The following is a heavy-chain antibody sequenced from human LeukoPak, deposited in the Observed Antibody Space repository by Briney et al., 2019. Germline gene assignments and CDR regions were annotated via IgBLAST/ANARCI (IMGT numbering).Heavy chain of an antibody. CDR2: IYYSGST. V-gene: IGHV4-31*03. J-gene: IGHJ4*02. CDR1: GGSISSGGYY. CDR3: ARASAYEIEGGLIDY. D-gene: IGHD5-12*01. Sequence: KPSETLSLTCTVSGGSISSGGYYWSWIRQHPGKGLEWIGYIYYSGSTYYNPSLKSRVTISVDTSKNQFSLKLSSVTAADTAVYYCARASAYEIEGGLIDYWGQGTLVTVSS.